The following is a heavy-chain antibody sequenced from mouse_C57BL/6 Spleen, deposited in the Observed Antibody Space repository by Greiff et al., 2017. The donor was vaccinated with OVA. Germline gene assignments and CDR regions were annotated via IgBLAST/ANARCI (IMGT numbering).Heavy chain of an antibody. V-gene: IGHV1-81*01. Sequence: QGKREQGGGEGGRKGAAGKLSCKASGYTFTSYGISWVKQRTGQGLEWIGEIYPRSGTTYYNEKFKGKATLTADKSSSTAYMELRSLTSEDSEVKFCERKRDYYGSFYAMDYWGQGTSVTVSS. J-gene: IGHJ4*01. CDR2: IYPRSGTT. CDR3: ERKRDYYGSFYAMDY. D-gene: IGHD1-1*01. CDR1: GYTFTSYG.